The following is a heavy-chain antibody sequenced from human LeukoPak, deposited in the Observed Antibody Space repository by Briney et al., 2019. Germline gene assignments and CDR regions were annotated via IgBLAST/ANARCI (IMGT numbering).Heavy chain of an antibody. J-gene: IGHJ6*04. V-gene: IGHV4-38-2*01. CDR2: IYHSGST. D-gene: IGHD2-2*01. CDR1: GYSISSGYY. CDR3: ARHYCSSTSCYAGDSDYYYGMDV. Sequence: SETLSLTCAVSGYSISSGYYWGWIRQPPGKGLEWIGSIYHSGSTYYNPSLKSRVTISVDTSKNQFSLKLSSVTAADTAVYYCARHYCSSTSCYAGDSDYYYGMDVWGKGTTVTVFS.